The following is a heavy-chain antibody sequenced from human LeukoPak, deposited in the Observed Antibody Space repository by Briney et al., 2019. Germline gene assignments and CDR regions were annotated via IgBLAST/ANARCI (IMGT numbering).Heavy chain of an antibody. CDR2: ISSSSSYI. CDR1: GFTFSSYS. J-gene: IGHJ3*02. CDR3: ARDAEEPQPRNSIAARGIFDAFDI. D-gene: IGHD6-6*01. V-gene: IGHV3-21*01. Sequence: KAGGSLRLSCAASGFTFSSYSMNWVRQAPGKGLEWVSSISSSSSYIYYADSVKGRFTISRDNSKNTLYLQMNSLRAEDTAVCYCARDAEEPQPRNSIAARGIFDAFDIWGQGTMVTVSS.